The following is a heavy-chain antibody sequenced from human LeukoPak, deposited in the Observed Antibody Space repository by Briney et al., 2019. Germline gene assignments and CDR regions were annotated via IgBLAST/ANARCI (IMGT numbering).Heavy chain of an antibody. D-gene: IGHD2-8*01. J-gene: IGHJ5*02. CDR1: GGSLSSGSYY. CDR3: ATDRGILIVYARSGWFDP. V-gene: IGHV4-61*02. Sequence: SETLSLTCTVSGGSLSSGSYYWSWIRQPAGKGLEWIGRIYTSGSTNYNPSLKSRVTISVDTSKNQFSLKLSSVTAADTAVYYCATDRGILIVYARSGWFDPWGQGTLVTVSS. CDR2: IYTSGST.